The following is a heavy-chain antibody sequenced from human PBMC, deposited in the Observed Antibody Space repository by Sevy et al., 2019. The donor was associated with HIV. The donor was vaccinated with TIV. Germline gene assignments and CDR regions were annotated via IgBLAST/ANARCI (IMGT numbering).Heavy chain of an antibody. V-gene: IGHV1-18*01. Sequence: ASVKVSCKASGYTFTSYGISWVRQAPGQGLEWMGWISAYNGNTNYEQKLQGRVTMTTDTSTSTAYMELRSLRSDDTAVYYCARDSIHPKYYYYGMDVWGQGTTVTVSS. J-gene: IGHJ6*02. CDR1: GYTFTSYG. CDR3: ARDSIHPKYYYYGMDV. CDR2: ISAYNGNT.